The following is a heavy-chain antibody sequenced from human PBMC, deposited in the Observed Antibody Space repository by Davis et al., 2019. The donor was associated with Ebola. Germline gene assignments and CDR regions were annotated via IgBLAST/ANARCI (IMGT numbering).Heavy chain of an antibody. CDR2: IFSGGST. J-gene: IGHJ4*02. D-gene: IGHD3-10*01. CDR3: ATSPRSSRECYFDY. CDR1: GFTVSNNY. Sequence: PGGSLRLSCAASGFTVSNNYMSWVRQAPGKGLEWVSIIFSGGSTYYADSVKGRFTISRDNSKNTLYLQMNSLRAEDTAVYYCATSPRSSRECYFDYWGQGTLVTVSS. V-gene: IGHV3-53*01.